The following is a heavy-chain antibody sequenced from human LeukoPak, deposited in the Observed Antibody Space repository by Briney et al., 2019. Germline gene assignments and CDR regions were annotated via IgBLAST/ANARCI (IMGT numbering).Heavy chain of an antibody. CDR2: IYYSGST. V-gene: IGHV4-59*08. D-gene: IGHD3-22*01. CDR3: ARQNYYYDSSGYYDY. CDR1: GGSISSYY. J-gene: IGHJ4*02. Sequence: SETLSLTCTVSGGSISSYYWSWIRQPPGKGLEWIGYIYYSGSTNYNPSLKSRVTISVDTSKNQFSLKLSSVTAADTAVYYCARQNYYYDSSGYYDYWGQGTLVTVSS.